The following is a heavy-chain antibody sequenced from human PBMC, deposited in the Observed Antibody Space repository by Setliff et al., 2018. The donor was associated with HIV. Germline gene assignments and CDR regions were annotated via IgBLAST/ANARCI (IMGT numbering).Heavy chain of an antibody. V-gene: IGHV4-59*12. CDR1: GASISSYY. Sequence: ASETLSLTCTVSGASISSYYWSWIRQPPGKGLEWIGYIYYSGSTNYNPSLKSRVTISVDTSKNQFSLKLSSVTAADTAVYYCARDRGSYNFWSGLARGDNWFDPWGQGTLVTVSS. J-gene: IGHJ5*02. CDR2: IYYSGST. D-gene: IGHD3-3*01. CDR3: ARDRGSYNFWSGLARGDNWFDP.